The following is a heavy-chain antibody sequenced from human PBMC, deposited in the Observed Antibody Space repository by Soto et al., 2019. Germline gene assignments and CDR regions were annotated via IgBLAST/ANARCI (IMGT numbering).Heavy chain of an antibody. D-gene: IGHD5-12*01. Sequence: QVQLVQSGAEVKKPGASVKVSCKASGYTFTSYYMYWVRQAPGQGLEWMGIINPSGGSTSYAQKFQDRVTMVRDTSTSTVYMELSSLRSEDTAVYYCARVEMATIKGNAFDIWGQGTMVTVSS. CDR2: INPSGGST. CDR1: GYTFTSYY. V-gene: IGHV1-46*01. J-gene: IGHJ3*02. CDR3: ARVEMATIKGNAFDI.